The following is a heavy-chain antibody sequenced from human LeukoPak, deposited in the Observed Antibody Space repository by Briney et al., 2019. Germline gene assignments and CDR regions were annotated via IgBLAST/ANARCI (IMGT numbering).Heavy chain of an antibody. CDR1: GESLNSYY. CDR3: ARGAWATRLAS. CDR2: IYESGTI. D-gene: IGHD2-15*01. Sequence: SETLSLTCAVYGESLNSYYWSRVRQPPGEGLEWIGEIYESGTIKYNPSLKSRVAISMVPSKQQFSLRLSSVTAADTAVYYCARGAWATRLASWGLGTPVIVSS. J-gene: IGHJ4*02. V-gene: IGHV4-34*01.